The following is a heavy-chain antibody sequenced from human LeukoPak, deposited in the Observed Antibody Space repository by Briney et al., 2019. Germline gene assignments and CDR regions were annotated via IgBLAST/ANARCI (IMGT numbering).Heavy chain of an antibody. J-gene: IGHJ4*02. CDR2: ISWDGGAI. D-gene: IGHD3-10*01. Sequence: GGSLRLSCAASGFTFADYAMYWVRQAPGKGLEWVSLISWDGGAIYYADSVKGRFTISRDNSKNSLYLQMDSLRAEDTAFYYCAKDLYGSGIGCFDYWGQGTLVTVSS. V-gene: IGHV3-43D*03. CDR3: AKDLYGSGIGCFDY. CDR1: GFTFADYA.